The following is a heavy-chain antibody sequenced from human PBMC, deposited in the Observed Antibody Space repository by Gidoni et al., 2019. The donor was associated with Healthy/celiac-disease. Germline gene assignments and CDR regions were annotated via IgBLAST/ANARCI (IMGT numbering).Heavy chain of an antibody. J-gene: IGHJ3*02. CDR3: AGLIAVAYDAFDI. CDR1: GFTFSSYS. D-gene: IGHD6-19*01. V-gene: IGHV3-21*01. CDR2: ISSSSSYI. Sequence: EVQLVESGGGLVKPGGSLRLSCAASGFTFSSYSMNWVRQAPGKGLELVSSISSSSSYIYYADSVKGRFTISRDNAKNSLYLQMNSLRAEDTAVYYCAGLIAVAYDAFDIWGQGTMVTVSS.